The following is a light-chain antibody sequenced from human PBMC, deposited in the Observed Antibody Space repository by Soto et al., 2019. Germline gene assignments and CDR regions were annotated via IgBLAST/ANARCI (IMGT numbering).Light chain of an antibody. CDR1: SSDVGRYNY. CDR3: CSYTNRATYV. CDR2: EVS. V-gene: IGLV2-14*01. Sequence: QSALAQPASVSGSPGQSITISCTGTSSDVGRYNYVSWYQQHPGKAPKLMIHEVSYRPSGVSSRFSGSKSGNTASLTISGLQAEDEAEHLCCSYTNRATYVFGTGTKVTVL. J-gene: IGLJ1*01.